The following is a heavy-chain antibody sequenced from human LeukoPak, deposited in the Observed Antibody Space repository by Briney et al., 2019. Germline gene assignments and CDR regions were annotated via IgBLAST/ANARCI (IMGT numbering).Heavy chain of an antibody. CDR3: ARDFNTGDTAMVSPSGY. Sequence: GGSLRLSCVGSGFSFSSYTMDWVRQAPGKGLEWVSYISGSGSTIYYADSVKGRFTISRDNAKNSLYLQMNSLRAEDTAVYYCARDFNTGDTAMVSPSGYWGQGTLVTVSS. D-gene: IGHD5-18*01. CDR1: GFSFSSYT. J-gene: IGHJ4*02. V-gene: IGHV3-48*04. CDR2: ISGSGSTI.